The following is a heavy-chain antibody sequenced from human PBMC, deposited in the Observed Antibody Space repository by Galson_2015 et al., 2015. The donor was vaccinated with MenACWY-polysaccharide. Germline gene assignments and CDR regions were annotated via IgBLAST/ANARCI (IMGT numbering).Heavy chain of an antibody. D-gene: IGHD3-10*01. V-gene: IGHV4-39*07. J-gene: IGHJ5*02. Sequence: YSPALKGRVTLSIDTSKNQFSLNVTSVTAADTAVYFCARDSHYYGSGSFGWFDPWGQGILVPVSS. CDR3: ARDSHYYGSGSFGWFDP.